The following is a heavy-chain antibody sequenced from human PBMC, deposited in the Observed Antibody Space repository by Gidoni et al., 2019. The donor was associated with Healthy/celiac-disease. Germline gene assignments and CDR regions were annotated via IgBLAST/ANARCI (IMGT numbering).Heavy chain of an antibody. J-gene: IGHJ3*02. D-gene: IGHD3-22*01. CDR1: VGSISSYY. Sequence: QVQLQESGPGLVKHSETLSPTSTVSVGSISSYYWSWIRQPPGKGLEWIGYIYYSGSTNYNPSLKSRVTISVDTSKNQFSLKLSSVTAADTAVYYCARRGDDSSGYYHDAFDIWGQGTMVTVSS. CDR2: IYYSGST. CDR3: ARRGDDSSGYYHDAFDI. V-gene: IGHV4-59*08.